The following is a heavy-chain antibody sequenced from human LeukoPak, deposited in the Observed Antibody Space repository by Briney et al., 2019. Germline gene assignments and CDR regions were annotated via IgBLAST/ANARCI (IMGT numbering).Heavy chain of an antibody. V-gene: IGHV4-30-4*08. Sequence: SETLSLTCAVYGGSFSGYYWSWIRQPPGKGLEWIGYIYYSGSTYYNPSLKSRVTISVDTSKNQFSLKLSSVTAADTAVYYCATRRITIFGVVIMSAFDIWGQGTMVTVSS. CDR3: ATRRITIFGVVIMSAFDI. CDR2: IYYSGST. CDR1: GGSFSGYY. J-gene: IGHJ3*02. D-gene: IGHD3-3*01.